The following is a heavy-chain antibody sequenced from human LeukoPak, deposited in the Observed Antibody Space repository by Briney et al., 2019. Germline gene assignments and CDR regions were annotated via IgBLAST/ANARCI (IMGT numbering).Heavy chain of an antibody. J-gene: IGHJ6*02. CDR1: GDSVSSISVA. V-gene: IGHV6-1*01. CDR3: SLARSEYHYGMDV. Sequence: SQTLSLTCAISGDSVSSISVAWTWIRQSPSRGLEWLGRTYYRSKWYYEYAVSVKSRINISPDTSKSQFSLQLTSVTPEDTAVYYCSLARSEYHYGMDVWGQGTTVTVSS. CDR2: TYYRSKWYY.